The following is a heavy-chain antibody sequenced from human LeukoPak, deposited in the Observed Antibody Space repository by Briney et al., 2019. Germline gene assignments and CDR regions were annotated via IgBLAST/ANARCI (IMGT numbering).Heavy chain of an antibody. CDR3: AKHGLHTATLSGNWFDP. D-gene: IGHD5-12*01. CDR1: GFTFSSYG. V-gene: IGHV3-30*18. Sequence: PGRSLRLSCAASGFTFSSYGMHWVRQAPGKGLEWVAVISYDGGNKYYADSVKGRFTISRDNSKSTLYLQMNSLRAEDTAVYYCAKHGLHTATLSGNWFDPWGQGTLVTVSS. J-gene: IGHJ5*02. CDR2: ISYDGGNK.